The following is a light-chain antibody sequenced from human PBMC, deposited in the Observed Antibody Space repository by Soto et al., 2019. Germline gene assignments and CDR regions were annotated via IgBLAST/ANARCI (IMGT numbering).Light chain of an antibody. V-gene: IGKV3-15*01. CDR2: SAP. CDR3: QQYSNWPRT. J-gene: IGKJ1*01. Sequence: EIMMTQSPATLSVSPGERATLSCRASQTISTKLGWYQQKPGQAPRLLIYSAPMRAIGIPARFSASGSGTEFTLTISSLQSEDFAVYYCQQYSNWPRTFGQGTKVEIK. CDR1: QTISTK.